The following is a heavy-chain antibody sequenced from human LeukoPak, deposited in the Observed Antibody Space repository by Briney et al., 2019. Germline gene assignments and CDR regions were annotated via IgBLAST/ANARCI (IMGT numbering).Heavy chain of an antibody. J-gene: IGHJ4*02. V-gene: IGHV4-59*01. CDR3: ARDFIRRGINNYGSGSYNYYFDY. CDR2: IYYSGST. CDR1: GGSISSYY. D-gene: IGHD3-10*01. Sequence: SETLSLTCTVSGGSISSYYWSWIRQPPGKGLEWIGYIYYSGSTNYNPSLKSRVTISVDTSKNQFSLKLSSVTAADTAVYYCARDFIRRGINNYGSGSYNYYFDYWGQGTLVTVSS.